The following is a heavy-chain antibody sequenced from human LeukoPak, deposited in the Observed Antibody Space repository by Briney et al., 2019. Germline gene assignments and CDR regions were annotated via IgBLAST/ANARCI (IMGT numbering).Heavy chain of an antibody. D-gene: IGHD1-26*01. V-gene: IGHV4-38-2*02. CDR3: VTPRSWELSDMAV. CDR2: VYHNGET. Sequence: SETLSLTCTVSGYSISTNYYWAWIRQSSGTGLEWIGSVYHNGETYYNPSLKSRVIISVGTSKNEFSLRLISVTAADTAVYYCVTPRSWELSDMAVWGKGTTVTVSS. J-gene: IGHJ6*03. CDR1: GYSISTNYY.